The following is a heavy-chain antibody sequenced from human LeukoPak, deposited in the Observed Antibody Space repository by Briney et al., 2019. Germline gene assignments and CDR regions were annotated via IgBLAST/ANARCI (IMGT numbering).Heavy chain of an antibody. J-gene: IGHJ4*02. V-gene: IGHV3-30*02. Sequence: GGSLRLSCAASGFTFSSYAMHWVRQAPGKGLEWVAFIRYDGSNKYYADSVKGRFTISRDNSKNTLYLQMNSLRAEDTAVYYCAKDGGSSWYYFDYWGQGTLVTVSS. CDR2: IRYDGSNK. CDR3: AKDGGSSWYYFDY. D-gene: IGHD6-13*01. CDR1: GFTFSSYA.